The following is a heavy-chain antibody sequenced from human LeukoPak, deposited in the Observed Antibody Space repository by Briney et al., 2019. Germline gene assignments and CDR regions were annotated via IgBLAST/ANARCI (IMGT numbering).Heavy chain of an antibody. D-gene: IGHD6-25*01. J-gene: IGHJ4*02. CDR3: ARGRYSSASYYFDY. Sequence: SETLSLTCTVSGGSISSYYWSWIRQPPGKGLEWIGYIYTSGSTNYNPSLKGRVTISVDTSKNQFSLKLSSVTAADTAVYYCARGRYSSASYYFDYWGQGTLVTVSS. CDR1: GGSISSYY. V-gene: IGHV4-4*09. CDR2: IYTSGST.